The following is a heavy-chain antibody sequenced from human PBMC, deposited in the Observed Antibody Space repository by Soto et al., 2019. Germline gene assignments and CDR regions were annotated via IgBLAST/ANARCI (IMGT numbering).Heavy chain of an antibody. CDR2: ISSSSSYT. D-gene: IGHD2-2*01. J-gene: IGHJ6*02. CDR1: GFTFSDYY. V-gene: IGHV3-11*05. Sequence: QVQLVESGGGLVKPGGSLRLSCAASGFTFSDYYMSWIRQAPGKGLEWVSYISSSSSYTNYADSVKGRFTISRDNAKNSLCLQMNSLRAEDTAVYYCAGGPQRDDCSSTGCYAGYYDYGMDVWGQGTTVTVSS. CDR3: AGGPQRDDCSSTGCYAGYYDYGMDV.